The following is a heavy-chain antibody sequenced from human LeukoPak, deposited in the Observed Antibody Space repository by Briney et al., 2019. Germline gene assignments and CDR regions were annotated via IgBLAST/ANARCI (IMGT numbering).Heavy chain of an antibody. CDR2: IYYSGST. D-gene: IGHD3-10*01. V-gene: IGHV4-34*01. CDR1: GGSLSAYY. Sequence: SETLSLTCAVYGGSLSAYYWTWIRQPPGKGLEWIGSIYYSGSTYYNPSLKSRVTISVDTSKNQFSLKLSSVTAADTAVYYCAGARPMVRGPDPWGQGTLVTVSS. CDR3: AGARPMVRGPDP. J-gene: IGHJ5*02.